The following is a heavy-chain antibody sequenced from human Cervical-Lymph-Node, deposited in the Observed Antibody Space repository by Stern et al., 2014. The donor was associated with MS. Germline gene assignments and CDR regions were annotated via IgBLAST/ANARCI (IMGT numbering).Heavy chain of an antibody. Sequence: QLVQSGAELIRPGESLKISCKGSGYKFSIYWIAWVRQMPGKGLEWMGIIYPGDSETRCSPSFQGQVPMSADKSTSTAYLQWSSLNASDTAMYFCARQTTAWASDVWGQGTLVTVSS. D-gene: IGHD1-14*01. CDR2: IYPGDSET. J-gene: IGHJ4*02. V-gene: IGHV5-51*01. CDR1: GYKFSIYW. CDR3: ARQTTAWASDV.